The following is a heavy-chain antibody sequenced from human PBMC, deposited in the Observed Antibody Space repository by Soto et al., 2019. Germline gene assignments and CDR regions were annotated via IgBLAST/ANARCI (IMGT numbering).Heavy chain of an antibody. Sequence: QVQLQESGPGLVKPSQTLSLTCTVSGGSISSGDYYWSWIRQPPGKGLEWIGYIYYSGSTYYNPSLKSRVTQSVDTSKNQFSLKLSSVTAADTAVYYCARGAGPDYGDYGHFDSWGQGTLVTVSS. CDR3: ARGAGPDYGDYGHFDS. CDR2: IYYSGST. D-gene: IGHD4-17*01. J-gene: IGHJ4*02. V-gene: IGHV4-30-4*01. CDR1: GGSISSGDYY.